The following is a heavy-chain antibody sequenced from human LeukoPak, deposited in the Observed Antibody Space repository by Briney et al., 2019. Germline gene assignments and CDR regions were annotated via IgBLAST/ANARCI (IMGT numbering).Heavy chain of an antibody. V-gene: IGHV3-30-3*01. J-gene: IGHJ4*02. CDR2: ISYDGSNK. CDR3: ARDRYYYDSSAPWY. Sequence: PGGSLRLSCAASGFTFSSYAMHWVRQAPGKGLEWVAVISYDGSNKYYADSVKGRFTIPRDNSKNTLYLQMNSLRAEDTTVYYCARDRYYYDSSAPWYWGQGTLVTVSS. D-gene: IGHD3-22*01. CDR1: GFTFSSYA.